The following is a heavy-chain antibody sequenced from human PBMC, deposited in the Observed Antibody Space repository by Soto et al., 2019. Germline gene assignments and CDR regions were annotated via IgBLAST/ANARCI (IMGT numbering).Heavy chain of an antibody. V-gene: IGHV3-7*03. CDR2: IKEDGSEK. CDR3: AREDDFWSGSEHNFVFYLAV. CDR1: GFTFGNYW. D-gene: IGHD3-3*01. Sequence: EVQLVQSGGGLVQPGGSLRLSCEASGFTFGNYWMSWVRQAPGKGLEWLANIKEDGSEKNYVDAVKGRFTISRDNAKKSLYLEMNSLRDEDTAVDYCAREDDFWSGSEHNFVFYLAVWGRGTTVTVSS. J-gene: IGHJ6*03.